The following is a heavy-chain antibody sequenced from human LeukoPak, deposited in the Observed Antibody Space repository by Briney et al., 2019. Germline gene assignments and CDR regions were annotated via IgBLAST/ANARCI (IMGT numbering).Heavy chain of an antibody. CDR3: ARVGGPVPAALEDAFDL. D-gene: IGHD2-15*01. CDR2: IIPIFGTA. CDR1: GGTFSSYA. V-gene: IGHV1-69*13. Sequence: SVKVSCKASGGTFSSYAISWVRQAPGQGLEWMGGIIPIFGTANYAQKFQGRVTITADESTSTAYMELSSLRSEDTALYYCARVGGPVPAALEDAFDLWGQGILVTVSS. J-gene: IGHJ3*01.